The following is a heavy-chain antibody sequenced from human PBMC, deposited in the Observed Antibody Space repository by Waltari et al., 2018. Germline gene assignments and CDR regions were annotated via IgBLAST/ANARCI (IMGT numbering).Heavy chain of an antibody. D-gene: IGHD6-13*01. CDR3: VKDIGAAVGHMFDS. V-gene: IGHV3-43*01. CDR2: STWNGDRK. J-gene: IGHJ4*02. Sequence: EVQLVESGGGVVQSGGSLRLSCAASGFSFEDHSMHWVRQPPGKGLELVSVSTWNGDRKYYADSVKGRFTISRDNNKDTLYLEMNSLRTEDTAFYYCVKDIGAAVGHMFDSWGQGTLVTVSS. CDR1: GFSFEDHS.